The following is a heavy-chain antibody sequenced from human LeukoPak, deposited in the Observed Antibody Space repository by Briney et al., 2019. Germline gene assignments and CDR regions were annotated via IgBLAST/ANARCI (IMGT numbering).Heavy chain of an antibody. CDR3: ARLLSPDFWSGYYTAWFDP. CDR1: GFTFSSYA. CDR2: ISGSGGST. Sequence: GGSLRLSCAASGFTFSSYAMSWVRQAPGKGLEWVSAISGSGGSTYYADSVKGRFTISRDNAKNSLYLQMNSLRAEDTAVYYCARLLSPDFWSGYYTAWFDPWGQGTLVTVPS. D-gene: IGHD3-3*01. J-gene: IGHJ5*02. V-gene: IGHV3-23*01.